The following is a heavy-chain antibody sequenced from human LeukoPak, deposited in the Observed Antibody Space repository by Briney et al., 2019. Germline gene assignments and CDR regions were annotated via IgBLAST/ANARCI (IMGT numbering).Heavy chain of an antibody. CDR1: GFSFNNAW. CDR3: TNQNFHLGVRGATNWFDP. CDR2: ISDSGFST. V-gene: IGHV3-23*01. D-gene: IGHD3-10*01. J-gene: IGHJ5*02. Sequence: GGSLRLSCVVSGFSFNNAWMTWVRQAPGKGLEWVSGISDSGFSTYYADSVKGRFTISRDNSKNTLFLQVNSLRVEDTAVYYCTNQNFHLGVRGATNWFDPWGQGTLVTVSS.